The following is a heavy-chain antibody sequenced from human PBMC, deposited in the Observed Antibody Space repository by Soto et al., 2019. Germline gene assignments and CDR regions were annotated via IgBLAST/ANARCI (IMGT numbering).Heavy chain of an antibody. J-gene: IGHJ4*02. Sequence: ASVKVSCKASGYTFTSYAMHWVRQAPGQRLEWMGWINAGNGNTKYSQKFQGRVTITRDTSASTAYMELSSLRSEDTAVYYCARDPGGYGSGSYYDYWGKGTLVTVSS. CDR3: ARDPGGYGSGSYYDY. CDR2: INAGNGNT. V-gene: IGHV1-3*01. CDR1: GYTFTSYA. D-gene: IGHD3-10*01.